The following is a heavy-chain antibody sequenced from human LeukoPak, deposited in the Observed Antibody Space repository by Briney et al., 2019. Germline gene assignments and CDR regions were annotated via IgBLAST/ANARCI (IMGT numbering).Heavy chain of an antibody. J-gene: IGHJ4*02. D-gene: IGHD6-6*01. Sequence: GASVKVSCKASGYTFTGYYMHWVRQAPGQGLEWMGWINPNSGGTNYAQKFQGRVTMTRDTSISTAYMELSRLRSDDTAVYYCARARPIAARQGAFDYWGQGTLVTVSS. CDR2: INPNSGGT. CDR3: ARARPIAARQGAFDY. CDR1: GYTFTGYY. V-gene: IGHV1-2*02.